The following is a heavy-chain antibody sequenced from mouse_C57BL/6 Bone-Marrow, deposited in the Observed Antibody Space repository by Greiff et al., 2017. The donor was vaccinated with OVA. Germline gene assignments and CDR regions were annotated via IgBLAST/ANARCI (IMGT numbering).Heavy chain of an antibody. V-gene: IGHV7-1*01. Sequence: EVKLLESGGGLVQSGRSLRLSCATSGFTFSDFYMEWVRQAPGKGLEWIAASRNKANDYTTEYSASVKGRFIVSRDTSQSILYLQMNALRAEDTAIYYCARSANWVPFAYWGQGTLVTVSA. CDR1: GFTFSDFY. J-gene: IGHJ3*01. CDR3: ARSANWVPFAY. CDR2: SRNKANDYTT. D-gene: IGHD4-1*01.